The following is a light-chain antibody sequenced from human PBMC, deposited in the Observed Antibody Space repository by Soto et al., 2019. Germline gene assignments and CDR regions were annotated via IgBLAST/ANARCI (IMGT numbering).Light chain of an antibody. Sequence: QSALTQPASVSGSPGQSITISCTGTSSDVGSYNLVSWYQQHPGKAPKLMIYEVSKRPSGVSNRFSGSKSGNTASLTISGIQAEDEADYYCCSYAGSSLGVFGGGTKLTVL. V-gene: IGLV2-23*02. J-gene: IGLJ2*01. CDR3: CSYAGSSLGV. CDR2: EVS. CDR1: SSDVGSYNL.